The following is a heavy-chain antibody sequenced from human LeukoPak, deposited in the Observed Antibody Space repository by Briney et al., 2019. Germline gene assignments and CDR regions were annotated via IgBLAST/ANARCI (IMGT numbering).Heavy chain of an antibody. J-gene: IGHJ4*02. CDR1: GFTFSSYA. CDR2: IWYDGSSK. Sequence: GGSLRLSCAASGFTFSSYAMSWVRQAPGKGLEWVALIWYDGSSKHYADSVRGRFTISRDNSKNTLYPQMNSLRAEDTAVYYCARDFELSHWGQGTLVTVSS. CDR3: ARDFELSH. V-gene: IGHV3-33*08. D-gene: IGHD3-16*02.